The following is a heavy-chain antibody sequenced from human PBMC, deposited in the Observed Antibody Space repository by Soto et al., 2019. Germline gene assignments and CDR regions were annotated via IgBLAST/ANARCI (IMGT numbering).Heavy chain of an antibody. CDR1: GYTFTSDS. V-gene: IGHV1-18*01. J-gene: IGHJ4*02. CDR2: ISAYNGNT. CDR3: AREDRTVGRRSSGWDE. D-gene: IGHD6-19*01. Sequence: QVQLVQSGAEVKKPGASVKVSWMASGYTFTSDSISWVRQAPGQGLEWMGWISAYNGNTNYAQKLQGRVTMTTDTSTSTAYMELRSLRSDDTAEYYCAREDRTVGRRSSGWDEWGQGTLVTVSS.